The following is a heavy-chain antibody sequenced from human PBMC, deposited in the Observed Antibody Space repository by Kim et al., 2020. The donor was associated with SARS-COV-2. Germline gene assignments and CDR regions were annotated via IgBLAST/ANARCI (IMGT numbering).Heavy chain of an antibody. J-gene: IGHJ4*02. CDR2: ISSNGGST. D-gene: IGHD4-17*01. CDR1: GFTFSSYA. Sequence: GGSLRLSCSASGFTFSSYAMHWVRQAPGKGLEYVSAISSNGGSTYYADSVKGRFTISRDNSKNTLYLQMSSLRAEDTAVYYCVKGYGYGSKPTPPMDYWGQGTLVTVSS. CDR3: VKGYGYGSKPTPPMDY. V-gene: IGHV3-64D*06.